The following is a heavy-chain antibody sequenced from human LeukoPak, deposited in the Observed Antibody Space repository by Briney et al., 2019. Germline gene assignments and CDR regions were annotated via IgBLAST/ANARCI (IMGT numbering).Heavy chain of an antibody. V-gene: IGHV3-23*01. Sequence: GGSLRLSCAASGFTFSNYAMSWVRQAPGKGLEWVSAISGSGGSTYYADSVKGRFTISRDNSKNTLYLQMNSLRAEDTAVYYCAKDSFIGSIYCSGGSCYFGFDYWGQGTLVTVSS. J-gene: IGHJ4*02. CDR3: AKDSFIGSIYCSGGSCYFGFDY. CDR1: GFTFSNYA. CDR2: ISGSGGST. D-gene: IGHD2-15*01.